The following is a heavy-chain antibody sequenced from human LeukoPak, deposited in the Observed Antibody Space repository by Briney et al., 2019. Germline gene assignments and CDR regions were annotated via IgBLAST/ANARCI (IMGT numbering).Heavy chain of an antibody. CDR1: GFTVSSNY. CDR2: IWYDGSNK. CDR3: ARPMVRRYYYYGMDV. J-gene: IGHJ6*02. D-gene: IGHD3-10*01. Sequence: PGGSLRLSCAASGFTVSSNYMSWVRQAPGKGLEWVAVIWYDGSNKYYADSVKGRFTISRDNSKNTLYLQMNSLRAEDTAVYYCARPMVRRYYYYGMDVWGQGTTVTVSS. V-gene: IGHV3-33*08.